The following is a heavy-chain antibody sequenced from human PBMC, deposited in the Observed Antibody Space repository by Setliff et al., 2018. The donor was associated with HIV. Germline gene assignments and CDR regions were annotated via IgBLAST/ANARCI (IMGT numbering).Heavy chain of an antibody. CDR1: GYTLTELS. D-gene: IGHD6-6*01. Sequence: ASVKVSCKVSGYTLTELSMHWVRQAPGQGLEWMGIINPSNDATTYAQKFKGRVTMVSDTSTSTVYMELRTLRSEDTAVYYCAREHGTSSLKNWGQGTLVTVSS. V-gene: IGHV1-46*01. CDR3: AREHGTSSLKN. J-gene: IGHJ4*02. CDR2: INPSNDAT.